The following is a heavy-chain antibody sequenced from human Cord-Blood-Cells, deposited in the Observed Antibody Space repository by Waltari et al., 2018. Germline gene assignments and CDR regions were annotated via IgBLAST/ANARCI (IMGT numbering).Heavy chain of an antibody. CDR2: ISPIVGTA. CDR1: GGTFSSYA. V-gene: IGHV1-69*01. Sequence: QVQLVQSGAEVKKPGSSVKVSCKASGGTFSSYAISWVRQAPGQGLEGMGGISPIVGTANYAQKFQGRVTITADESTSTAYMELSSLRSEDTAVYYCARDFQQLGSQVAFDIWGQGTMVTVSS. CDR3: ARDFQQLGSQVAFDI. D-gene: IGHD6-6*01. J-gene: IGHJ3*02.